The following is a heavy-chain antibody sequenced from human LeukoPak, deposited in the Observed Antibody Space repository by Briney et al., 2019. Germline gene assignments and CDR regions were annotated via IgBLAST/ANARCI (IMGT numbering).Heavy chain of an antibody. V-gene: IGHV1-46*01. CDR1: GYTFTSYY. CDR3: ARDGGLEYSSPSLLFDY. CDR2: INPSGGST. Sequence: ASVKVSCKASGYTFTSYYMHWVRQAPGQGLEWMGIINPSGGSTSYAQKFQGRVTTTRDMSTSTVYMELSSLRSEDTAVYYCARDGGLEYSSPSLLFDYWGQGTLVTVSS. J-gene: IGHJ4*02. D-gene: IGHD6-6*01.